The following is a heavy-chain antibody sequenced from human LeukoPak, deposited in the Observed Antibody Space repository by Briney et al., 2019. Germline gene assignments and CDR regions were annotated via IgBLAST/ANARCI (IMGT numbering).Heavy chain of an antibody. J-gene: IGHJ4*02. CDR2: IKQDGSEK. Sequence: PGGSLRLSCAASGFTFSSYWMSWVRQAPGKGLEWVANIKQDGSEKYYMDSVKGRFTIPRDNAKNSLYLQMNSLRAEDTAVYYCAREGDYVWGSYRGFDYWGQGTLVTVSS. CDR1: GFTFSSYW. CDR3: AREGDYVWGSYRGFDY. D-gene: IGHD3-16*02. V-gene: IGHV3-7*01.